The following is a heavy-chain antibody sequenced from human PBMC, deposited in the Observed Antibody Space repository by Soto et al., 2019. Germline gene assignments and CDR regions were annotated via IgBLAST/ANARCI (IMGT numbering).Heavy chain of an antibody. CDR1: GGSISSGGYY. CDR2: IYYSGST. V-gene: IGHV4-31*02. CDR3: ARVSSGWSNYYYGMDV. Sequence: SETLSLTCTVSGGSISSGGYYWSWIRQHPGKGLEWIGYIYYSGSTYYNPSLKSRVTISVDTSKNQFSLKLSSVTAADTAVYYCARVSSGWSNYYYGMDVWGQGTTVTVPS. J-gene: IGHJ6*02. D-gene: IGHD6-19*01.